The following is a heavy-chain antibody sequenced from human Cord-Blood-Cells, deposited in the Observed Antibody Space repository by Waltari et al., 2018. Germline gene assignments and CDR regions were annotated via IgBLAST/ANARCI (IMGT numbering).Heavy chain of an antibody. V-gene: IGHV4-38-2*01. J-gene: IGHJ3*02. CDR1: GYSISSGYY. Sequence: VQLQESGPGLVKPSETLSPTCAVSGYSISSGYYWGWIRQPPGKGLEWIGSIYHIGSTYYNPSLKSRVTISVDTSKNQFALKLSSVTAADTAVYYCARTAGYCSSTSCFFAFDIWSQGTMVTVSS. CDR3: ARTAGYCSSTSCFFAFDI. D-gene: IGHD2-2*03. CDR2: IYHIGST.